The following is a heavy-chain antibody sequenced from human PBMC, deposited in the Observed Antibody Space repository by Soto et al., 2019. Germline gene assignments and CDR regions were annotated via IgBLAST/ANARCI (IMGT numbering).Heavy chain of an antibody. D-gene: IGHD6-19*01. Sequence: QVQLVQSGAEVKKPGASVKVSCKTSGYNFTTYGVSWVRQAPGQGLEWMGWVSGHNGHTKYAQTLQGRVTMTTDTSTTTANMELRSLRSDDTVVYYCARYQPYSTGYYYFDHWGQGTLAIVTS. CDR1: GYNFTTYG. V-gene: IGHV1-18*01. CDR3: ARYQPYSTGYYYFDH. J-gene: IGHJ4*02. CDR2: VSGHNGHT.